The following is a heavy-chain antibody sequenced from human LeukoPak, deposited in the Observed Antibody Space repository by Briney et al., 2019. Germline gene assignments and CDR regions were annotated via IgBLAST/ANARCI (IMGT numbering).Heavy chain of an antibody. CDR2: IYDSGST. D-gene: IGHD1-1*01. CDR1: GVSISSYY. CDR3: ARGNPVATTGTKGGWFDP. V-gene: IGHV4-59*01. J-gene: IGHJ5*02. Sequence: SEILSLTCTVSGVSISSYYWSWIRQPPGKGLEWIGYIYDSGSTNYNPSLKSRVTISLDTSKNQFSLKLRSVTAADTALYYCARGNPVATTGTKGGWFDPWGQGTLVTVSS.